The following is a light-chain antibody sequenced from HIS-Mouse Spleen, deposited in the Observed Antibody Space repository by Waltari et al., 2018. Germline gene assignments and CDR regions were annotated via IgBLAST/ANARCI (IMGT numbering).Light chain of an antibody. CDR3: AAWDDSLSGPV. Sequence: QSVLTQPPSASGTPGQRVTIPCSGSSSTIGSNYVYWYQHLPGTAPKLLIYRNNQRPSGVPDRFSGSKSGTSASLAISGLRSEDEADYYCAAWDDSLSGPVFGGGTKLTVL. V-gene: IGLV1-47*01. CDR1: SSTIGSNY. CDR2: RNN. J-gene: IGLJ3*02.